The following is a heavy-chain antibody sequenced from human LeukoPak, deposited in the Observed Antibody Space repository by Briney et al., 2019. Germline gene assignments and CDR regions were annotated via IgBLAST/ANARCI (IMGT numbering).Heavy chain of an antibody. CDR2: ISGNI. CDR3: VREIGRPKTFYFHY. V-gene: IGHV3-69-1*01. J-gene: IGHJ4*02. Sequence: PGGSLRLSCTASGFVFSRDNMNWVRQAPGKGLEWVSHISGNIYHADSVRGRFTISRDNAKNSLYLQMSNLRAEDTAVYYCVREIGRPKTFYFHYWGRGTLVIVSS. CDR1: GFVFSRDN.